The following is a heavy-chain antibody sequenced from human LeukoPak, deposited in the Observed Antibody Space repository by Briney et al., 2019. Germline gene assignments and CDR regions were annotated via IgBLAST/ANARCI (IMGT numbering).Heavy chain of an antibody. CDR1: GSTVSSYY. CDR3: AHRRGYYFDF. Sequence: GGSLRLSCAASGSTVSSYYMSWVRQAPGKGLEWVAIIWYDGSNKYYADSVKGRFTISRDNSKNTLYLQLDSLRVEDTAVYYCAHRRGYYFDFWGQGTLVTVSS. V-gene: IGHV3-33*08. CDR2: IWYDGSNK. D-gene: IGHD2-2*01. J-gene: IGHJ4*02.